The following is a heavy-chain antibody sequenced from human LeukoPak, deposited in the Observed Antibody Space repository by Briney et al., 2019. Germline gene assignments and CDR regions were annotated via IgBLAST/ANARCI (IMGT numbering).Heavy chain of an antibody. CDR2: INPSSGGT. D-gene: IGHD2-2*01. V-gene: IGHV1-2*02. J-gene: IGHJ6*02. CDR3: AREVEYQLLDYGMDV. CDR1: GYTFTGYY. Sequence: ASVKVSCKASGYTFTGYYMHWVRQAPGQGLEWMGWINPSSGGTNYAQKLQGRVTMTRDTSISTAYMELSRLRSDDTAVYYCAREVEYQLLDYGMDVWGQGTTVTVSS.